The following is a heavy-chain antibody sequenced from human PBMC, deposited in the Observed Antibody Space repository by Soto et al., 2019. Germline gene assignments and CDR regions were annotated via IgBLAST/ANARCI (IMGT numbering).Heavy chain of an antibody. D-gene: IGHD2-2*01. Sequence: SSETLSLTCTVSGGSISSGGYYWSWIRQHPGKGLEWIGYIYYSGSTYYNPSLKSRVTISVDTSKNQFSLKLSSVTAADTAVYYCARDENYCSSTSCPRGGFDPWGQGTLVTVSS. CDR3: ARDENYCSSTSCPRGGFDP. CDR2: IYYSGST. J-gene: IGHJ5*02. CDR1: GGSISSGGYY. V-gene: IGHV4-31*03.